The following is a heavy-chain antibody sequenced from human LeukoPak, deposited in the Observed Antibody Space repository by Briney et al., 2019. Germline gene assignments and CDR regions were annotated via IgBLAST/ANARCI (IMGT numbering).Heavy chain of an antibody. D-gene: IGHD3-22*01. CDR2: IRSKAYGGTT. CDR1: GFTFGDYG. J-gene: IGHJ4*02. CDR3: TRGDYYDTSGYYFLFDY. Sequence: PGGSLRLSCTASGFTFGDYGMSWVRQAPGKGLERVGFIRSKAYGGTTEYAASVKGRFTISRDDSKSIAYLQMNSLKTEDTAVYYCTRGDYYDTSGYYFLFDYWGQGTLVTVSS. V-gene: IGHV3-49*04.